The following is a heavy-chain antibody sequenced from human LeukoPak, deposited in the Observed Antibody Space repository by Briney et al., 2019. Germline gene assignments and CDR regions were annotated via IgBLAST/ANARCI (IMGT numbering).Heavy chain of an antibody. D-gene: IGHD6-13*01. CDR1: AYTYTSYY. CDR3: ARDGIAAAGRLYNWFDP. CDR2: INPSGGST. V-gene: IGHV1-46*01. Sequence: ASVKVSCKASAYTYTSYYMHWVRQAPGQGLEWMGIINPSGGSTSYAQKFQGRVTMTRDTSTSTVYMELSSLRSEDTAVYYCARDGIAAAGRLYNWFDPWGQGTLVTVSS. J-gene: IGHJ5*02.